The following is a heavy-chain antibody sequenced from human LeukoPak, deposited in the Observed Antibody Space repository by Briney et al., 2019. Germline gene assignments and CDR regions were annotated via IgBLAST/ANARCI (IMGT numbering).Heavy chain of an antibody. CDR2: INTDGSST. CDR1: GFTFSSYW. CDR3: ARAEYYYESSGYDLDY. J-gene: IGHJ4*02. D-gene: IGHD3-22*01. V-gene: IGHV3-74*01. Sequence: GGSLRLSCAASGFTFSSYWMHWVRQAPGKGLVWVSRINTDGSSTSYADSVKGRFTISRDNAKNTLYLQMNSLRAEDTAVYYCARAEYYYESSGYDLDYWGQGTLVTVSS.